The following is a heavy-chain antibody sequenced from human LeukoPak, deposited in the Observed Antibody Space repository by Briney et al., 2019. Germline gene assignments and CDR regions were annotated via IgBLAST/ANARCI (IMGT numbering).Heavy chain of an antibody. CDR2: SRNKAISYST. CDR3: VRLSRGAMNYYMDV. J-gene: IGHJ6*03. Sequence: GGSLRLSCAASGFTFSDHYMDWVRQSPGKGLEWVGRSRNKAISYSTTFGKSVKGRLTISRDESENSLYLQLNSRKTEDTGVYYCVRLSRGAMNYYMDVWGKGTTVTISS. CDR1: GFTFSDHY. V-gene: IGHV3-72*01. D-gene: IGHD3-10*01.